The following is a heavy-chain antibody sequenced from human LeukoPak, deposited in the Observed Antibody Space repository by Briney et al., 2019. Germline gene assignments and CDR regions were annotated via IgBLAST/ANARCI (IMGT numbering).Heavy chain of an antibody. V-gene: IGHV3-21*01. CDR1: GFIFSSYN. CDR3: ARAPGYRSFLDY. CDR2: IISSSSYI. J-gene: IGHJ4*02. D-gene: IGHD6-13*01. Sequence: GGSLRLSCAASGFIFSSYNMNWVRQAPGKGLEWVSFIISSSSYIYYADSVKGRFTISRDNAKNSLYLQMNSLRAEDTAVYYCARAPGYRSFLDYWGQGTLVTVSS.